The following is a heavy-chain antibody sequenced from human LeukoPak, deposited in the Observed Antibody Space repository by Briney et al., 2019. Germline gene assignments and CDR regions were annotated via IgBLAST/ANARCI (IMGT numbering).Heavy chain of an antibody. CDR2: IDHSEIT. CDR1: GGSFSGYY. D-gene: IGHD3-3*01. CDR3: TRSGYYRSWFDP. V-gene: IGHV4-34*01. Sequence: SETLSLTCAVYGGSFSGYYWSWIRQPPGKGLEWIGEIDHSEITNYNPSLKSRVIISLDTSKNQFSLNLTSVTAADTAVYYCTRSGYYRSWFDPWGRGTPVIVSS. J-gene: IGHJ5*02.